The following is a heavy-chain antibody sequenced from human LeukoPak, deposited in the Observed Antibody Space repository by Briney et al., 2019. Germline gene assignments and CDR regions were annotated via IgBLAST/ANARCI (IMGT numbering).Heavy chain of an antibody. D-gene: IGHD1-7*01. CDR3: VRGLRELPY. CDR2: IYASGENT. CDR1: GFTFSSYA. Sequence: GGSLRLSCAASGFTFSSYAMTWVRQAPGRGLEWVSGIYASGENTYYADSVKGRFTISRDNSKNTLYLQTNSLRGEDTAVYYCVRGLRELPYWGQGTLVTVSS. J-gene: IGHJ4*02. V-gene: IGHV3-23*01.